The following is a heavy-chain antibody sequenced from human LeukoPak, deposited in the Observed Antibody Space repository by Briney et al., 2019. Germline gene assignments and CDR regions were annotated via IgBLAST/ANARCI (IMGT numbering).Heavy chain of an antibody. D-gene: IGHD6-13*01. CDR3: ARDPAAAGTTPRDY. V-gene: IGHV1-8*01. J-gene: IGHJ4*02. Sequence: ASVKVSCKASGYTFTSYDINWVRQATGQGLEWMGWMNPNSGNTGYAQKFQGRVTMTRNTSISTAYMELSSLRSEDTAVYYCARDPAAAGTTPRDYWGQGTLVTVSS. CDR1: GYTFTSYD. CDR2: MNPNSGNT.